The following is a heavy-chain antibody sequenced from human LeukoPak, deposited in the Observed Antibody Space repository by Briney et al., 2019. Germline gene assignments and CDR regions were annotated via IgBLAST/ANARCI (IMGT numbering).Heavy chain of an antibody. CDR1: GYTFTSYG. CDR3: ARDCGGDCSQPNWFDP. CDR2: ISAYNGNT. Sequence: ASVKVSCKASGYTFTSYGISWVRQAPGQGLEWMGWISAYNGNTNYAQKLQGRVTMTTDKSTSTAYMELRSLRSDDTAVYYCARDCGGDCSQPNWFDPWGQGTLVTVSS. J-gene: IGHJ5*02. D-gene: IGHD2-21*02. V-gene: IGHV1-18*01.